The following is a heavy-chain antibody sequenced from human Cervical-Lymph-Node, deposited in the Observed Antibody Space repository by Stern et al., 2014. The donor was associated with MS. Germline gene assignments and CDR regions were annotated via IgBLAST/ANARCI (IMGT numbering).Heavy chain of an antibody. Sequence: VQLVQSGAEVKKPGSSVKVSCKASGGTFSSYVISWVRQAPGQGLEWMGGIIPSFGTTNYAQSSQGRVAIPADKSTSTAYGEVSRLRSEAPAVYSCAGARPATDSWGQGTLVTVSS. V-gene: IGHV1-69*06. CDR2: IIPSFGTT. J-gene: IGHJ4*02. CDR3: AGARPATDS. CDR1: GGTFSSYV.